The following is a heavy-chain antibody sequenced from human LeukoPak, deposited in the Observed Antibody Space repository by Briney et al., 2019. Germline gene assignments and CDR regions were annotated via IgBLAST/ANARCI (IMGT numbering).Heavy chain of an antibody. Sequence: ASVKVYCKASGYTFTGYYMHWVRQAPGQGLEWMGWINPNSGGTNYAQKFQGWVTMTRDTSISTAYMELSRLRSDDTAVYYCARALSIVVPAAMYYWGQGTLVTVSS. J-gene: IGHJ4*02. CDR1: GYTFTGYY. D-gene: IGHD2-2*01. CDR2: INPNSGGT. CDR3: ARALSIVVPAAMYY. V-gene: IGHV1-2*04.